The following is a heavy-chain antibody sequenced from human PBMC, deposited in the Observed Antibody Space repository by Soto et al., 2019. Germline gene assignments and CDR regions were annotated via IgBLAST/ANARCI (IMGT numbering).Heavy chain of an antibody. CDR2: IYYSGST. V-gene: IGHV4-59*01. D-gene: IGHD3-22*01. CDR3: ARDYMYYYDSSGYGPTYYYYGMDV. J-gene: IGHJ6*02. CDR1: GASISGYY. Sequence: PSETLSLTCTVSGASISGYYWSWIRQPPGKGLEWIGYIYYSGSTNYNPSLKSRVTISVDTSKNQFSLKLSSVTAADTAVYYCARDYMYYYDSSGYGPTYYYYGMDVWGQGTTVTVSS.